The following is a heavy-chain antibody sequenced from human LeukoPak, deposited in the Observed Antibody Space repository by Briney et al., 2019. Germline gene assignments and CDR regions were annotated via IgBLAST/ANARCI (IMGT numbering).Heavy chain of an antibody. V-gene: IGHV1-8*01. D-gene: IGHD3-22*01. CDR1: GYTFTSYD. Sequence: SVKVSCKASGYTFTSYDINWVRQATGQGLEWMGWMNPNSGNTGYAQKFQGRVTMTRNTSISTAYMELSSLRSEDTAVYYCARVPIYDSSPEGYWGQGTLVTVSS. CDR2: MNPNSGNT. CDR3: ARVPIYDSSPEGY. J-gene: IGHJ4*02.